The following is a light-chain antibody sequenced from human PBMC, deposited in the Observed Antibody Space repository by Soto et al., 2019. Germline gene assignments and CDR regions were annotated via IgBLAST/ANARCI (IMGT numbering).Light chain of an antibody. CDR1: SSDIGTYNY. CDR2: EVT. Sequence: QSVLTQPPSASGCPEQLVTMSCTGTSSDIGTYNYVSWYQQHPGKAPKVLVYEVTKRPSGVPDRFSGSKSCNTASLTVSGLQAEDEADYYCSSYAGSNPYGFGTGTKVTVL. J-gene: IGLJ1*01. CDR3: SSYAGSNPYG. V-gene: IGLV2-8*01.